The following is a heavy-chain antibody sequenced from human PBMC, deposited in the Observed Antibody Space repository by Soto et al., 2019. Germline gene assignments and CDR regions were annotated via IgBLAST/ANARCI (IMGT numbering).Heavy chain of an antibody. V-gene: IGHV1-3*01. J-gene: IGHJ4*02. CDR3: ARVWTTVTTYKEPFAY. CDR2: INAGNGNT. CDR1: GYTFTSYA. Sequence: QVQLVQSGAEVKKPGASVKGSCKSSGYTFTSYAMHWVRQAPGQRLEWMGWINAGNGNTKYSQKFQGRVTITRDTSASTADMELSSLRSEDTAVYYCARVWTTVTTYKEPFAYWGQGTLVTVSS. D-gene: IGHD4-17*01.